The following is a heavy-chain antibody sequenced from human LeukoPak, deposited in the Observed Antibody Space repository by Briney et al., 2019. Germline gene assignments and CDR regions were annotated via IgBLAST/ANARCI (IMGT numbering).Heavy chain of an antibody. Sequence: GGSLRLSCAASGFTFSSCGMHWVRQAPGKGLEWVAFIRYDGSNKYYADSVKGRFTISRDNSKNTLYLQMNSLRAEDTAVYYCAKDLEAFCSTSCPLIDYWGQGTLVTVSS. CDR3: AKDLEAFCSTSCPLIDY. CDR2: IRYDGSNK. D-gene: IGHD2-2*01. J-gene: IGHJ4*02. V-gene: IGHV3-30*02. CDR1: GFTFSSCG.